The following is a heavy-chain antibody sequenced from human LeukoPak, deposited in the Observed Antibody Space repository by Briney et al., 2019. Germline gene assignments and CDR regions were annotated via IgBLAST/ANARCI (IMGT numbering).Heavy chain of an antibody. V-gene: IGHV3-48*02. D-gene: IGHD3-22*01. CDR3: ARDAYYYDSSGYYFWPYYYYYGMDV. Sequence: GGSLRLSCAASGLSFSRYNMNWVRQAPGKGPEWISYISASSGRIYYADSVQGRFTISRDNAKNSLYLQMNNLRDEDTAMYYCARDAYYYDSSGYYFWPYYYYYGMDVWGQGTTVTVSS. CDR1: GLSFSRYN. CDR2: ISASSGRI. J-gene: IGHJ6*02.